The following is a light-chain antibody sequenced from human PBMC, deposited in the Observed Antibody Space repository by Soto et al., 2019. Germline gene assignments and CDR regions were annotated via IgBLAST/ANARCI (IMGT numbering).Light chain of an antibody. CDR1: YTDVGGYNR. CDR2: EVD. J-gene: IGLJ3*02. V-gene: IGLV2-14*01. Sequence: QSALTQPVSVSGSPGQSITISCTGTYTDVGGYNRVSWYQHHAGKGPKMLIFEVDNRPSGISDRFSGSKSGDTASLTISDLQAEDEADYYCVSYIESSLTHWVFGGGTKLTVL. CDR3: VSYIESSLTHWV.